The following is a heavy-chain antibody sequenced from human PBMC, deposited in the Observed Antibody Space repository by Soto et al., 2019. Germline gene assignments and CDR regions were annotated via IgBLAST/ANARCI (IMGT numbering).Heavy chain of an antibody. D-gene: IGHD3-22*01. CDR3: ARGRRSYDRPGYSKAFDI. CDR2: INHSGST. Sequence: QVQLRQWGAGLLKPSETLSLTCAVYGGSFSDYYWSWIRQPPGKGLEWIGEINHSGSTNYNPSLKSRVTISLDTSKNQFSLKLNSVTAADTAVYYCARGRRSYDRPGYSKAFDIWGQGTMVTVSS. V-gene: IGHV4-34*01. CDR1: GGSFSDYY. J-gene: IGHJ3*02.